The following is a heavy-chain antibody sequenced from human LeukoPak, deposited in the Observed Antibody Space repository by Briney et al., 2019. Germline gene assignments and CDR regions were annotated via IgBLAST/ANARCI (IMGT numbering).Heavy chain of an antibody. CDR1: GYTFTGYY. CDR2: INPASGDT. J-gene: IGHJ6*02. Sequence: ASVKVSCKASGYTFTGYYMHWVRQAPGQGLEWIGWINPASGDTNYAQKFQGRVTMTRDTSISTAYMELSRLRSDDTAVYYCAREHIVVLPAAMSTTYYYYGMDVWGQGTMVTVSS. V-gene: IGHV1-2*02. D-gene: IGHD2-2*01. CDR3: AREHIVVLPAAMSTTYYYYGMDV.